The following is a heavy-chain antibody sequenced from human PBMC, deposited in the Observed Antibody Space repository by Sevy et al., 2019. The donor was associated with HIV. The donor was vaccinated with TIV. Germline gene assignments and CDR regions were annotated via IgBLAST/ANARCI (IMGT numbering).Heavy chain of an antibody. CDR2: INKSGST. D-gene: IGHD1-26*01. J-gene: IGHJ4*02. Sequence: SETLSLTCTVSDDSISNYYWSWIRQPAGKGLEWIGRINKSGSTNYNPSLKSRVTMSVDTSKRQFSLKLTSVTAADTAVYYCARGGAHFDYWGQGTLVTVSS. CDR1: DDSISNYY. V-gene: IGHV4-4*07. CDR3: ARGGAHFDY.